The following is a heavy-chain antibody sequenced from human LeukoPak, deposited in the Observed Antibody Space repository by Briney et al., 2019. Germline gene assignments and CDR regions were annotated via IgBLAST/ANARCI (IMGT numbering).Heavy chain of an antibody. V-gene: IGHV5-51*01. Sequence: GESLKISCKGSGYTFTSFWIGWVREMPGKGLEWMGSIYPGDSDTRYSPSFQGQVTISADKSISSAFLQWSSLEASDTAMYYCAKLAERASSRYSLGHYFDYWGQGTLLTVSS. D-gene: IGHD6-13*01. CDR3: AKLAERASSRYSLGHYFDY. CDR1: GYTFTSFW. J-gene: IGHJ4*02. CDR2: IYPGDSDT.